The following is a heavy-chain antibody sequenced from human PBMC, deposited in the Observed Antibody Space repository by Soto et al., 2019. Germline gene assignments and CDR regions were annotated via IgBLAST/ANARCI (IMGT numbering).Heavy chain of an antibody. V-gene: IGHV3-30*18. J-gene: IGHJ4*02. CDR2: ISYHGNNQ. D-gene: IGHD3-3*01. Sequence: VQLVESGGGVVQPGRSLRLSCAASGFTFKNNGMHWVRQAPGKGLEWVAIISYHGNNQFYADSVKGRFTISRDNSNNTLYLAMNSLRPEDTAVYYCAKDLALGFWSGNYYFDHWGQGTLVTVSS. CDR1: GFTFKNNG. CDR3: AKDLALGFWSGNYYFDH.